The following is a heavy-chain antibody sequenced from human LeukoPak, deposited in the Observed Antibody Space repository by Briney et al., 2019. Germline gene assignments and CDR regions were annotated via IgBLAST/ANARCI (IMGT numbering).Heavy chain of an antibody. J-gene: IGHJ6*04. CDR3: ARDDYYYYGMDV. CDR2: INAGNGNT. CDR1: GYTFTSYA. V-gene: IGHV1-3*01. Sequence: ASVKVSCKASGYTFTSYAMHWVRQAPGQGLEWMGWINAGNGNTKYSQKFQGRVTITRDTSASTAYMELSSLRSEDTAVYYCARDDYYYYGMDVWGKGTTVTVSS.